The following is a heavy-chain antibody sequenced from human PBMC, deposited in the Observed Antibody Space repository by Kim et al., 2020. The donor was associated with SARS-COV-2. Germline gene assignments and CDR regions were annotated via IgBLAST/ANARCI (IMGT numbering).Heavy chain of an antibody. CDR2: ISSSGSTI. J-gene: IGHJ4*02. D-gene: IGHD6-25*01. CDR3: ATTSAGLTSFDY. CDR1: GFTFSSYE. Sequence: GGSLRLSCAASGFTFSSYEMNWVRQAPGKGLEWVSYISSSGSTIYYADSVKGRFTISRDNAKNSLYLQMNSLRAEDTAVYYCATTSAGLTSFDYWGQGTLVTVSS. V-gene: IGHV3-48*03.